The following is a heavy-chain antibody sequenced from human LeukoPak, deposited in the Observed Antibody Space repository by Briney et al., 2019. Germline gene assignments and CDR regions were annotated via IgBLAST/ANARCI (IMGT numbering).Heavy chain of an antibody. J-gene: IGHJ3*02. CDR2: INPSGGST. CDR3: ARGLTSGGAFDI. CDR1: GYTFTSYG. Sequence: ASVKVSCKASGYTFTSYGISWVRQAPGQGLEWMGIINPSGGSTSYAQKFQGRVTMTRDMSTSTVYMELSSLRSEDTAVYYCARGLTSGGAFDIWGQGTMVTVSS. V-gene: IGHV1-46*01. D-gene: IGHD3-10*01.